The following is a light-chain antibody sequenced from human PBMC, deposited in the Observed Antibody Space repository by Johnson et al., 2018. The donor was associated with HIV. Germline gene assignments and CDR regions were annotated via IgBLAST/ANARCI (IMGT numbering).Light chain of an antibody. V-gene: IGLV1-51*02. CDR1: TYNIGNNY. J-gene: IGLJ1*01. CDR2: ENN. Sequence: QSVLSQPPSVSAAPGQKVTISCSGSTYNIGNNYVSWYQQLPGTAPTLLIYENNKRPSGIPDRFSGSKSDTSATLGITGLQTGDEAEYYCGTWDTSLSVYVFGTGTKVTVL. CDR3: GTWDTSLSVYV.